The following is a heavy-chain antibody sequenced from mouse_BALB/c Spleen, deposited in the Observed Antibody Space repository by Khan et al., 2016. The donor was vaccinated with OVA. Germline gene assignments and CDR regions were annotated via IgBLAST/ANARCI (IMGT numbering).Heavy chain of an antibody. Sequence: EVELVESGGGLVKPGGSLKLSCAASAFTFSSYTMSWVRQTPEKRLDWVATISSGGTYTYYPDSVKGRFTISRDNAKNTLYLQMRSLTSEDTAMYYCTRDGNYAHWYFDVWGAGTTVTVSS. CDR2: ISSGGTYT. CDR3: TRDGNYAHWYFDV. CDR1: AFTFSSYT. D-gene: IGHD2-1*01. J-gene: IGHJ1*01. V-gene: IGHV5-6-4*01.